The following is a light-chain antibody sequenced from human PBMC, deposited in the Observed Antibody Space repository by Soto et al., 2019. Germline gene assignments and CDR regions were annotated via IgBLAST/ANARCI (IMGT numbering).Light chain of an antibody. CDR3: CSYAGSSTWV. V-gene: IGLV2-23*02. J-gene: IGLJ3*02. CDR1: SSDVGSYKV. Sequence: QSALTQPASLSGSPGESITIFCNGTSSDVGSYKVVSWYQQHPGKAPKLLIYEVIKRPSGVSNRFSGSKSGSSASLTISGLQAEDEAHYYCCSYAGSSTWVFGGGTKLTVL. CDR2: EVI.